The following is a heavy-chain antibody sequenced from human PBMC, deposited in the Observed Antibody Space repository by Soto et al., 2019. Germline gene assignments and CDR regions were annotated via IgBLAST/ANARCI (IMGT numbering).Heavy chain of an antibody. CDR3: AKASGWFGEFDY. J-gene: IGHJ4*02. V-gene: IGHV3-23*01. Sequence: EVQLLESGGGLVQPGGSLRLSCAASGFTFSSYAMSWVRQAPGKGLEWVSAISGSGGSTYYADAVKGRFTISRDNSKNTLYLQMNSLRAEDTAVYYCAKASGWFGEFDYWGQGTLVTVSS. CDR2: ISGSGGST. CDR1: GFTFSSYA. D-gene: IGHD3-10*01.